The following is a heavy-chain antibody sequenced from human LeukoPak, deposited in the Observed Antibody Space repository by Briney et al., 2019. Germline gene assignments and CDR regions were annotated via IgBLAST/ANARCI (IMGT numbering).Heavy chain of an antibody. V-gene: IGHV3-30*02. CDR1: GLTFSSYG. CDR3: ARGSGGQQLIRGYYYMDV. D-gene: IGHD6-6*01. J-gene: IGHJ6*03. Sequence: GGSLRLSCVASGLTFSSYGMHWVRQAPGKGLEWVGFIRLDGNNKHYVDSVKGRFTISRDNSKNTLYLQMNSLRAEDTAVYYCARGSGGQQLIRGYYYMDVWGKGTTVTVSS. CDR2: IRLDGNNK.